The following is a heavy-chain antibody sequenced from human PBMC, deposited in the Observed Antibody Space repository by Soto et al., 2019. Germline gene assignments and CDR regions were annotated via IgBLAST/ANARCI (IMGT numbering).Heavy chain of an antibody. CDR2: ISYPGSNK. V-gene: IGHV3-30*18. D-gene: IGHD3-22*01. CDR3: AKDVLGYYYDSSGYYYVSEFTGDY. Sequence: GGSLRLSCAASGFTFSSYGMHWVRQAPGKGLECVAVISYPGSNKYYVDSVKGRFTISRDNSKNTLYLQMNSLRAEDTAVYYCAKDVLGYYYDSSGYYYVSEFTGDYWGQGTLVTVSS. J-gene: IGHJ4*02. CDR1: GFTFSSYG.